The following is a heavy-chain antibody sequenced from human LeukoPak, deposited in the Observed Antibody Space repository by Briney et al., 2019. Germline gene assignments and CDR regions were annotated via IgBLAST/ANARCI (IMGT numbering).Heavy chain of an antibody. J-gene: IGHJ6*02. CDR1: GGSITNYY. V-gene: IGHV4-59*13. Sequence: PSETLSLTCSVSGGSITNYYWSWIRQPPGKGLEWIGYIYYSGSTTYNPSLKSRVTISKDTSKNQFSLRLTSVTAADTAVYYCARDSSTDYYYFGMDVWGQGTTVTVS. D-gene: IGHD6-13*01. CDR2: IYYSGST. CDR3: ARDSSTDYYYFGMDV.